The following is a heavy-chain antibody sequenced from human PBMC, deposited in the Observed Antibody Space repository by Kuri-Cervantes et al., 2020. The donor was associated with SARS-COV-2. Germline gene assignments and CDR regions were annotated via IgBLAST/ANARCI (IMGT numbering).Heavy chain of an antibody. V-gene: IGHV1-46*01. CDR2: IDPDGGTT. Sequence: ASVKVSCKASGYTSTSDYIHWVRQAPGQGPEWMGLIDPDGGTTVYAQKFQDRITMTSDTSTSTVYMGVRSLRSDDTAVYYCAKDLNLETYYDFWSGYYYYYGMDVWGQGTTVTVSS. D-gene: IGHD3-3*01. CDR3: AKDLNLETYYDFWSGYYYYYGMDV. CDR1: GYTSTSDY. J-gene: IGHJ6*02.